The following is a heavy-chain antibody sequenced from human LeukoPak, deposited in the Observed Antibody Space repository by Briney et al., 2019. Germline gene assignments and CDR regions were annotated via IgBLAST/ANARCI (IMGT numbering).Heavy chain of an antibody. V-gene: IGHV3-7*01. CDR3: ARGLRGPQPFDY. Sequence: GGSLRLSCAASGFTFSSYWMSWVRQAPGKGREWVTNIKQDGSEKNYVDSVKGRFTISRDNAKNSLYLQMNSLRAEDTAVYYCARGLRGPQPFDYWGQGTLVTVSS. CDR1: GFTFSSYW. CDR2: IKQDGSEK. D-gene: IGHD1-1*01. J-gene: IGHJ4*02.